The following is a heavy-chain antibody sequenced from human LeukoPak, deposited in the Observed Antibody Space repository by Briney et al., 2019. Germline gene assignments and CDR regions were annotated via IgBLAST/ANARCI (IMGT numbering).Heavy chain of an antibody. CDR2: ISYDGATK. CDR1: GFTSNTYA. J-gene: IGHJ4*02. Sequence: GRSLRLSCEASGFTSNTYAMHWVRQAPGKGLEWVALISYDGATKYYADSVKGRVTISRDNSKNTLYLQLNSLRAEDTAVYFCARDGSSWFGEFSYFDYWGQGTLVTVSS. D-gene: IGHD3-10*01. V-gene: IGHV3-30*04. CDR3: ARDGSSWFGEFSYFDY.